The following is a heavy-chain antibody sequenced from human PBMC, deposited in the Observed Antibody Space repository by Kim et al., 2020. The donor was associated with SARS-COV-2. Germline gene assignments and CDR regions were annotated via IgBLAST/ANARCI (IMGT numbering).Heavy chain of an antibody. Sequence: SQTLSLTCAISGDSVSSNSAAWNWIRQSPSRGLEWLGRTYYRSKWYNDYAVSVKSRITINPDTSKNQFSLQVNSVTPEDTAVYYCARGLYRSWNARFTLGYYYYGMDVWGQGTTVTVSS. CDR2: TYYRSKWYN. D-gene: IGHD1-1*01. CDR1: GDSVSSNSAA. V-gene: IGHV6-1*01. J-gene: IGHJ6*02. CDR3: ARGLYRSWNARFTLGYYYYGMDV.